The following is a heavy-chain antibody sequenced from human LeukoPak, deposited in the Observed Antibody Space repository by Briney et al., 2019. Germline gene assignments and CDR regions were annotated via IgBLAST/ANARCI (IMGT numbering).Heavy chain of an antibody. V-gene: IGHV4-4*07. D-gene: IGHD3-10*01. CDR3: ARDHYGSGSYSTNWFDP. CDR2: IYTSGST. CDR1: GGSISSYY. Sequence: PSETLSFTCTVSGGSISSYYWSWIRQPAGKGLEWIGRIYTSGSTNYNPSLKSRVTMSVDTSKNQFSLKLSSVTAADTAVYYCARDHYGSGSYSTNWFDPWGQGTLVTVSS. J-gene: IGHJ5*02.